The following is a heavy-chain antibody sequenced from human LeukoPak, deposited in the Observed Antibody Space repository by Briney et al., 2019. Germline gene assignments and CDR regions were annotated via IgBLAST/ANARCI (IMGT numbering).Heavy chain of an antibody. J-gene: IGHJ4*02. Sequence: GGSLRLSCAASGFTFSSYAMSWVRQAPGKGLEWVSAISGSGGSTYYADSVKGRSTISRDNSKNTLYLQMNSLRAEDTAVYYCAKLMRSYNWNDFDYWGQGTLVTVSS. CDR3: AKLMRSYNWNDFDY. D-gene: IGHD1-1*01. CDR2: ISGSGGST. V-gene: IGHV3-23*01. CDR1: GFTFSSYA.